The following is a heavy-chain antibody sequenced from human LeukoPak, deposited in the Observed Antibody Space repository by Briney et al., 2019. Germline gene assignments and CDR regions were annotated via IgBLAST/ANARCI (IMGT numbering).Heavy chain of an antibody. CDR1: GGSITNYY. D-gene: IGHD3-22*01. J-gene: IGHJ3*02. CDR3: ARGNYVSTGYYYMGDTLDI. Sequence: SETLSLTCTVSGGSITNYYWNWIRQPAGKGLEWIGHIYISGSTNYNPSLKSRVTMSVDTSKNQFSLKVNSVTAADTAVYYCARGNYVSTGYYYMGDTLDIWGQGTMVTVSS. CDR2: IYISGST. V-gene: IGHV4-4*07.